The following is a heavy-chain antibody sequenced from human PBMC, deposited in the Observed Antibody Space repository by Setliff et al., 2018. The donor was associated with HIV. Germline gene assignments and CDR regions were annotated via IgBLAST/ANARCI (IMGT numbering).Heavy chain of an antibody. Sequence: GGSLRLSCAGSEFSVSSNTMSWIRQAPGKGPEWVPLIYSGGGTYYADSVKGRFTISRDSSRNTLYLQLTSLRVEDTAVYHCAGGSGSYPKPFDPWGQGTLVTVSS. V-gene: IGHV3-66*01. CDR2: IYSGGGT. CDR1: EFSVSSNT. CDR3: AGGSGSYPKPFDP. J-gene: IGHJ5*02. D-gene: IGHD3-10*01.